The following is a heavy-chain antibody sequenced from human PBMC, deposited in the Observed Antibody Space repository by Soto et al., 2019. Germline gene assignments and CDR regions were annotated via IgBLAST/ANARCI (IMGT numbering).Heavy chain of an antibody. D-gene: IGHD2-21*02. V-gene: IGHV4-39*01. Sequence: ELLSLTRTVTGERMNIRSYYWGWIHQPPGKGLEWIGSIYYSGSTYNNPSLKSRVSMSVDTSKNQFSLKLRYVTAADTALYYCERQRTSVVTQAYFDSWGQGSLVTVSS. CDR3: ERQRTSVVTQAYFDS. J-gene: IGHJ4*02. CDR1: GERMNIRSYY. CDR2: IYYSGST.